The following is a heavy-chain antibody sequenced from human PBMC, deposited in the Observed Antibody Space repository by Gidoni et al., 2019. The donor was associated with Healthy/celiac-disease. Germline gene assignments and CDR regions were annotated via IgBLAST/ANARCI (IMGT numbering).Heavy chain of an antibody. CDR3: ARGGVCSGGSCYHYYGMDV. V-gene: IGHV3-21*01. CDR2: ISSSSSYI. D-gene: IGHD2-15*01. CDR1: GFTFSSYS. J-gene: IGHJ6*02. Sequence: EVQLVESGGGLVKPGGSLRLSCAASGFTFSSYSMNWVRQAPGKGLEWVSSISSSSSYIYYADSVKGRFTISRDNAKNSLYLQMNSLRAEDTAVYYCARGGVCSGGSCYHYYGMDVWGQGTTVTVSS.